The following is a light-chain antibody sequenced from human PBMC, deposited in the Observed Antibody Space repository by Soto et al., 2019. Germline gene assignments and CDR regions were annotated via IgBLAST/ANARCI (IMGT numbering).Light chain of an antibody. CDR3: QQYGSSRT. CDR2: GAS. V-gene: IGKV3-20*01. Sequence: DIVLTQSPGPLSLSPGERAALXCRASQSVTNNYLAWYQQKPGQAPRLLIDGASSRATGVPDRFSGTGSGTDFTLTISRLEPEDFAVYYCQQYGSSRTFGQATKVDIK. CDR1: QSVTNNY. J-gene: IGKJ1*01.